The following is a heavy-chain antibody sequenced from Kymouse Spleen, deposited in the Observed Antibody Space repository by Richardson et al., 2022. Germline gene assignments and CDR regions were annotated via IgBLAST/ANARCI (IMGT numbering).Heavy chain of an antibody. D-gene: IGHD3-3*01. CDR1: GFTFSSYW. CDR2: IKQDGSEK. J-gene: IGHJ6*02. Sequence: EVQLVESGGGLVQPGGSLRLSCAASGFTFSSYWMSWVRQAPGKGLEWVANIKQDGSEKYYVDSVKGRFTISRDNAKNSLYLQMNSLRAEDTAVYYCARDRFLEPYGMDVWGQGTTVTVSS. V-gene: IGHV3-7*01. CDR3: ARDRFLEPYGMDV.